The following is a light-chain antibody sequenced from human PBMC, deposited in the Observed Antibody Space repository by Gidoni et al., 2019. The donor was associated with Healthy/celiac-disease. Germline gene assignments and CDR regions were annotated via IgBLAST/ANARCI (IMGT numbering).Light chain of an antibody. Sequence: DIQMTQSPSSLSASVGDRVTITCRASQSISSYLNWYQQKAGDAPKVLIFGASTVQSGVPSRFSGSGSGTDFTLTISSLQPEDSATYYCQQSYRTPWTFGQGTKVEIK. CDR2: GAS. J-gene: IGKJ1*01. CDR1: QSISSY. CDR3: QQSYRTPWT. V-gene: IGKV1-39*01.